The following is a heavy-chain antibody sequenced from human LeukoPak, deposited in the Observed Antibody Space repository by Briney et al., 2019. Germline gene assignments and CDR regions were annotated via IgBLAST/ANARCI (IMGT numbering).Heavy chain of an antibody. CDR2: ISGSGGST. CDR1: GFTFSSYA. V-gene: IGHV3-23*01. D-gene: IGHD5-18*01. J-gene: IGHJ4*02. Sequence: GGSLRLSCADSGFTFSSYAMSWVRQAPGQGLEWVSAISGSGGSTYYADSVKGRFTISRDNSKNTLYLQMNTLRAEDTAVYYCAKGDTGIIRRYYFDYWGQGTLVTVSS. CDR3: AKGDTGIIRRYYFDY.